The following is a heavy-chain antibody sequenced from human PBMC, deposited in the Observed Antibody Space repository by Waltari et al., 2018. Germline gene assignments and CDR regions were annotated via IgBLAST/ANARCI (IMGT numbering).Heavy chain of an antibody. CDR2: IDRGDGQT. CDR1: KYTLVCFS. CDR3: HLLGRDIVLAGATPSYYSYLDV. D-gene: IGHD2-15*01. Sequence: QDQMVQSGAEAVQPGAPAKVSCSVSKYTLVCFSKHGVRQPRGKGLEWIGRIDRGDGQTTSAPKFLGRLTMTEDTSTDTAYMELSSLRSEDTAVYYCHLLGRDIVLAGATPSYYSYLDVWGRGTSVTVSS. V-gene: IGHV1-24*01. J-gene: IGHJ6*03.